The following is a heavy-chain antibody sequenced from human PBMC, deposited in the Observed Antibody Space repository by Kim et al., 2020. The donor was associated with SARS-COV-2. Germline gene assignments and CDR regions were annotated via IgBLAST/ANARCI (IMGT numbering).Heavy chain of an antibody. D-gene: IGHD3-22*01. J-gene: IGHJ6*02. V-gene: IGHV3-11*05. CDR1: GFTFSDYY. CDR3: ARDHNTYYYDSSGYYRALTPEYYYYGMDV. CDR2: ISSSSSYT. Sequence: GGSLRLSCAASGFTFSDYYMSWIRQAPGKGLEWVSYISSSSSYTNYADSVKGRFTISRDNAKNSLYLQMNSLGAEDTAVYYCARDHNTYYYDSSGYYRALTPEYYYYGMDVWGQGTTVTVSS.